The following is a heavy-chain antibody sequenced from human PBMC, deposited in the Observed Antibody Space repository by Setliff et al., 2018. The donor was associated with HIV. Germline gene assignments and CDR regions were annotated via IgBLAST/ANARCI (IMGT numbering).Heavy chain of an antibody. D-gene: IGHD2-21*01. CDR3: TKGVKWLAP. J-gene: IGHJ5*02. V-gene: IGHV3-53*01. CDR1: GFTVSSNY. Sequence: GGSLRLSCAASGFTVSSNYMSWVRQAPGKGLEWLSLIYSGGDTYYADSVKGRFIIYRDNSKNTLYLQMYGLRAEDTAMYYCTKGVKWLAPWGQGTPVTVSS. CDR2: IYSGGDT.